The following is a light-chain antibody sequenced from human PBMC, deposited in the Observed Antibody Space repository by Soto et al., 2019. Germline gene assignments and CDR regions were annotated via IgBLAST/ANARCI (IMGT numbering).Light chain of an antibody. CDR2: GAS. Sequence: EIVLTQSPGTLSLSPGERATLSCRASQSVSSNSLAWYQQKPGQAPRLLIYGASSRAIGIPDRFSGSGSGTDFTLTISRLEPEDFAVYYCQQYNNWPPWTFGQGTKVEIK. CDR1: QSVSSNS. CDR3: QQYNNWPPWT. J-gene: IGKJ1*01. V-gene: IGKV3-20*01.